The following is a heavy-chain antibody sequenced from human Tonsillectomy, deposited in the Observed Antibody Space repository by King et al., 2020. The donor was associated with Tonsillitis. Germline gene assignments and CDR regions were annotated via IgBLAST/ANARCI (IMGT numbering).Heavy chain of an antibody. CDR3: AREDFGDYPY. CDR2: ISSSGST. V-gene: IGHV4-61*02. D-gene: IGHD4-17*01. Sequence: QVQLQESGPGLVKPSQTLSLTCTVSGDSINGGPYYWNWIRQPAGKGLEWIGRISSSGSTNSNPSLQSRVTISVDTSKNQFSLKLNSVTAADTAVYYCAREDFGDYPYWGQGTLVTVSS. J-gene: IGHJ4*02. CDR1: GDSINGGPYY.